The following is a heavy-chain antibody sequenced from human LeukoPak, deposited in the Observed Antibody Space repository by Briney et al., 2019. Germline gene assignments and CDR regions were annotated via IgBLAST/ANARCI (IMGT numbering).Heavy chain of an antibody. CDR3: AHPRGYSGYVGFDY. CDR2: IYWNDDK. V-gene: IGHV2-5*01. CDR1: GFSLSTSGVG. Sequence: SGPTLVKPTQTLTLTCTFSGFSLSTSGVGVGWIRQPPGKALEWLALIYWNDDKRYSPSLKSRLTITKDTSKNQVVLTMTNMDPADTATYYCAHPRGYSGYVGFDYWGQGTLVTVSS. J-gene: IGHJ4*02. D-gene: IGHD5-12*01.